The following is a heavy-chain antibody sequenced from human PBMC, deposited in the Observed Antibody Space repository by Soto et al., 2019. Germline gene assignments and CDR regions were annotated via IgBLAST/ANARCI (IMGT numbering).Heavy chain of an antibody. Sequence: GGSLRLSCAASGFTVSSYGMHWVRQAPGKGLEWVAVIWYDGSNKYYADSVKGRFTISRDNSKNTLYLQMNSLRAEDTAVYYCARDFDSNYDYYYYYYMDVWGKGTTVTVSS. J-gene: IGHJ6*03. V-gene: IGHV3-33*01. CDR1: GFTVSSYG. D-gene: IGHD4-4*01. CDR3: ARDFDSNYDYYYYYYMDV. CDR2: IWYDGSNK.